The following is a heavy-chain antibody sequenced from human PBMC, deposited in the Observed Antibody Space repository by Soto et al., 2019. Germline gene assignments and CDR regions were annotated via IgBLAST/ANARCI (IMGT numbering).Heavy chain of an antibody. CDR1: GFTFSSYA. V-gene: IGHV3-30-3*01. D-gene: IGHD2-15*01. Sequence: QVQLVESGGGVVQPGRSLRLSCGASGFTFSSYAMHWVRQAPGKGLEWVAIISYDGSNKYYADSVKGRFTISRDNSKNTLYLQMNSLRAEDTAVFYCARTGLLHGMDVWGQGTTVTVSS. CDR2: ISYDGSNK. CDR3: ARTGLLHGMDV. J-gene: IGHJ6*02.